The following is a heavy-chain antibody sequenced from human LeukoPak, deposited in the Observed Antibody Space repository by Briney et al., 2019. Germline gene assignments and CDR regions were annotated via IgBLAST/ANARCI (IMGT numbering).Heavy chain of an antibody. J-gene: IGHJ6*02. CDR2: INPNSGGT. V-gene: IGHV1-2*06. CDR1: GYTFTGYY. CDR3: ASGFYTIFGVVIYYYYGMDV. D-gene: IGHD3-3*01. Sequence: ASVTVSCTASGYTFTGYYMHWVRQAPGQGLEWMGRINPNSGGTNYAQKFQGRVTITADESTSTAYMELSSLRFEDTAVYYCASGFYTIFGVVIYYYYGMDVWGQGTTVTASS.